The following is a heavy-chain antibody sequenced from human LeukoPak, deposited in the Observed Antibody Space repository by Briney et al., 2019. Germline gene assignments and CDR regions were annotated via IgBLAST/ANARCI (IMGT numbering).Heavy chain of an antibody. D-gene: IGHD1-26*01. CDR1: GFTFDDYA. V-gene: IGHV3-9*01. CDR2: ISWNSGSI. J-gene: IGHJ4*02. CDR3: AKGRSEWELLFDY. Sequence: PGGSLRLSCAASGFTFDDYAMHWVRQAPGKGLEWVSGISWNSGSIGYADSVRGRFTISRDTSKNTLYLQMNSLRAEDTAVYYCAKGRSEWELLFDYWGQGTLVTVSS.